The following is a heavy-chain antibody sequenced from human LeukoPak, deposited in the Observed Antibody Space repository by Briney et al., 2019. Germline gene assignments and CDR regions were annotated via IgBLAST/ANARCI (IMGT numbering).Heavy chain of an antibody. J-gene: IGHJ5*02. D-gene: IGHD6-19*01. CDR3: ASSPPVAGMYNRFDP. V-gene: IGHV4-61*10. CDR1: GGSISSGSYY. Sequence: SETLSLTCTVSGGSISSGSYYWSWIRQPAGKGLEWIGYIYYSGSTNYNPSLKSRVTISVDTSKNQFSLKLSSVTAADTAVYYCASSPPVAGMYNRFDPWGQGTLVTVSS. CDR2: IYYSGST.